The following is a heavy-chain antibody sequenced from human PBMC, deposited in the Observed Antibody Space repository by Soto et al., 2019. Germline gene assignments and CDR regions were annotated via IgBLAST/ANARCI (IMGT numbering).Heavy chain of an antibody. J-gene: IGHJ4*02. CDR2: IYYSGST. CDR3: ARGPPPYYYDSSGYYYFDY. Sequence: PSETLSLTCTVSGGSISSSSYYWGWIRQPPGKGLEWIGSIYYSGSTYYNPSLKSRVTISVDTSKNQFSLKLSSVTAADTAVYYCARGPPPYYYDSSGYYYFDYWGQGTLVTVSS. D-gene: IGHD3-22*01. CDR1: GGSISSSSYY. V-gene: IGHV4-39*07.